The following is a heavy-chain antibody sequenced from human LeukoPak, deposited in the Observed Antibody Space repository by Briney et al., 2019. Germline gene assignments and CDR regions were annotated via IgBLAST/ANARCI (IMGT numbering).Heavy chain of an antibody. CDR3: AKDLMRDRWFGES. J-gene: IGHJ5*02. D-gene: IGHD3-10*01. CDR1: GITFSRYS. Sequence: GGSLRLSCAASGITFSRYSMNWVRQAPGKGLEWVSSISTSSSYIYYADSVKGRFTISRDTSKNTLYLQMNSLRTEDTAVYYCAKDLMRDRWFGESWGQGTLVTVSS. CDR2: ISTSSSYI. V-gene: IGHV3-21*01.